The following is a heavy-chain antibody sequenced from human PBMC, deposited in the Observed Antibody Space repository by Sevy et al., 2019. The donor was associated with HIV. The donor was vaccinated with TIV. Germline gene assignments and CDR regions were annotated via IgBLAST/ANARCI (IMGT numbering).Heavy chain of an antibody. CDR3: AREASDYYDSSGYLDY. J-gene: IGHJ4*02. Sequence: ASVKVPCKASGYTFTSYGISWVRQAPGQGLEWMGWISAYNGNTNYAQKLQGRVTMTTDTSTSTAYMELRSLRSDDTAVYYCAREASDYYDSSGYLDYWGQGTLVTVSS. D-gene: IGHD3-22*01. CDR1: GYTFTSYG. CDR2: ISAYNGNT. V-gene: IGHV1-18*01.